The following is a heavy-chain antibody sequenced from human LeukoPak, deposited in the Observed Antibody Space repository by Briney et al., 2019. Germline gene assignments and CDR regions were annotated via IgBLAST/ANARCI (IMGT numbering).Heavy chain of an antibody. CDR2: IYPGDSDT. Sequence: PGESLKISCKGSGYSFTSYWIGWVRQMPGKGLEWMGIIYPGDSDTRYSPSFQGQVTISADKSISTAYLQWSSLKASDTAMYYCARQCSGGSCYSTAFDIWGQGTMVTVSS. D-gene: IGHD2-15*01. V-gene: IGHV5-51*01. J-gene: IGHJ3*02. CDR1: GYSFTSYW. CDR3: ARQCSGGSCYSTAFDI.